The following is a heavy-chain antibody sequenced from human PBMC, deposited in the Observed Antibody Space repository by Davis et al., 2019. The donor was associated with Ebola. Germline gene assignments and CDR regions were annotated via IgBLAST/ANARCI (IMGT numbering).Heavy chain of an antibody. J-gene: IGHJ3*02. D-gene: IGHD6-19*01. V-gene: IGHV4-61*08. CDR3: ARGLQWLPDAFDI. CDR2: IYYSGST. Sequence: MPGGSLRLSCAVSGGSISSGGYYWSWIRQPPGKGLEWIGYIYYSGSTNYNPSLKSRVTISVDTSKNQFSLKLSSVTAADTAVYYCARGLQWLPDAFDIWGQGTMVTVSS. CDR1: GGSISSGGYY.